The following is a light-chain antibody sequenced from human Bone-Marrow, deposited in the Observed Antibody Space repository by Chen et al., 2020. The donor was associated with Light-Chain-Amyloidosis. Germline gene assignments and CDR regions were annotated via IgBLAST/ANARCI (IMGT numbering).Light chain of an antibody. J-gene: IGKJ4*01. V-gene: IGKV3-11*01. CDR2: DAS. CDR3: QQRGNWPLT. CDR1: QSVGTY. Sequence: EIVLTQSPATLVLSLGERATLSCRASQSVGTYLAWYQQKPGQAPRLLIYDASNRATGIPARFSGSGSGTDFTLSISSLEPEDFAVYYCQQRGNWPLTFGGGTKVEI.